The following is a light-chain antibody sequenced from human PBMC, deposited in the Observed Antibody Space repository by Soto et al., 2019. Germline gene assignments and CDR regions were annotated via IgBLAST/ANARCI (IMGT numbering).Light chain of an antibody. V-gene: IGKV1-39*01. CDR1: QSINTF. CDR3: QQSYSTLIT. J-gene: IGKJ5*01. CDR2: GAS. Sequence: DIQMTQSPSSLSASVGDRVTITCRASQSINTFLNWYQQKPGKAPNLLIYGASSLQSGVPSRFNGSSSGTDFTLSISSLQSEDFATYYCQQSYSTLITFGQGTRLEIK.